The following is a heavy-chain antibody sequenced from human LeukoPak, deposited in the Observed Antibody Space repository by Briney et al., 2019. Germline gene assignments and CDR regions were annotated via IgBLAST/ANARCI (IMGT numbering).Heavy chain of an antibody. D-gene: IGHD6-19*01. Sequence: AGGSLRLSCAASGFTFSSYEMNWVRQAPGKGLEWVANIKQDESEKYYVDSVKGRFTISRDNAKNSLYLQMNSLRAEDTAVYYCARDFEISSGWGQGTLVTVSS. V-gene: IGHV3-7*01. J-gene: IGHJ4*02. CDR1: GFTFSSYE. CDR3: ARDFEISSG. CDR2: IKQDESEK.